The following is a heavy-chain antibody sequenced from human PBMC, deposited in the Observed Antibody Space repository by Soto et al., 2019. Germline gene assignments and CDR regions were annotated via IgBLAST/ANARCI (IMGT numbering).Heavy chain of an antibody. D-gene: IGHD7-27*01. J-gene: IGHJ4*03. CDR3: ARNTGLTPTVWGY. V-gene: IGHV4-31*03. CDR2: VYHSGST. Sequence: QVQLQESGPGLVKPSQTLSLTCSVSGASIRGGGHYWNWIRQFPGKGLEWIGYVYHSGSTHYNPSLRGRLTISIDTSKNQFSLRLISVAAADTALEYCARNTGLTPTVWGYWGHGTQVTVSS. CDR1: GASIRGGGHY.